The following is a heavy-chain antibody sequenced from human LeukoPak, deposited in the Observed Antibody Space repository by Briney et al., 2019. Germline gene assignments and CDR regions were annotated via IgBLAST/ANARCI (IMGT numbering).Heavy chain of an antibody. V-gene: IGHV3-21*01. CDR3: ARDPADGDYVDY. Sequence: GGSLRLSCAVSGFTFNSHGMSWIRQAPGKGLEWVSSISSRGDYIYYADSVKGRFTISRDNAKNSLYLQMNSLRAEDTAVYYCARDPADGDYVDYWGQGTLVTVSS. J-gene: IGHJ4*02. CDR1: GFTFNSHG. CDR2: ISSRGDYI. D-gene: IGHD4-17*01.